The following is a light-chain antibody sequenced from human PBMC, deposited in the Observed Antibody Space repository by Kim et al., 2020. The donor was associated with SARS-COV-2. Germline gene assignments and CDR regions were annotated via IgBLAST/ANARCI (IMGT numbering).Light chain of an antibody. Sequence: SSELTQDPVVSVALGQTVRITCQGDSLRSYYATWYQQKPGQAPIVVIYGKNNRPSGIPDRFSGSSSGDTASLTITGTQAGDEADYYCNSRGSNDNVLFGGGTKVTVL. CDR2: GKN. J-gene: IGLJ2*01. CDR1: SLRSYY. V-gene: IGLV3-19*01. CDR3: NSRGSNDNVL.